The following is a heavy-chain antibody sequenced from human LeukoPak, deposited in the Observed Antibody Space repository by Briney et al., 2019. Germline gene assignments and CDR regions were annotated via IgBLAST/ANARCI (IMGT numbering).Heavy chain of an antibody. CDR1: XFTFSSYA. D-gene: IGHD5-12*01. V-gene: IGHV3-23*01. J-gene: IGHJ4*02. Sequence: PGGSXRLSXXASXFTFSSYAMSWVRQAPGKGLEWVSVISGSGGATYYADSVKGRFTISRDNSKNTLYLQMNSLRAEDTAVYYCAKDGVATITYDYWGQGTLVTVSS. CDR3: AKDGVATITYDY. CDR2: ISGSGGAT.